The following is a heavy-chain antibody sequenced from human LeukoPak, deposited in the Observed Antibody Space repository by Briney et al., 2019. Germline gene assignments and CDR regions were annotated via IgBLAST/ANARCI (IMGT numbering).Heavy chain of an antibody. J-gene: IGHJ6*03. V-gene: IGHV4-34*01. D-gene: IGHD3-22*01. CDR2: INHSGST. CDR1: GGSFSGYY. Sequence: SETLSLTCAVYGGSFSGYYWSWIRRPPGKGLEWIGEINHSGSTNYNPSLKSRVTISVDTSKNQFSLKLSSVTAADTAVYYCARRSGYYPHYYYYYYMDVWGKGTTVTVSS. CDR3: ARRSGYYPHYYYYYYMDV.